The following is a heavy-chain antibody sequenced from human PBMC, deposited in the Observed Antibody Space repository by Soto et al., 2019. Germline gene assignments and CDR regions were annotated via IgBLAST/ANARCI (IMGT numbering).Heavy chain of an antibody. CDR1: DGYISSHY. CDR3: ARGRAINDWLSERLPYYYYYMDV. CDR2: IYYSGST. J-gene: IGHJ6*03. D-gene: IGHD3-9*01. V-gene: IGHV4-59*08. Sequence: PSETQSLTYPFADGYISSHYWIWIRQPPGKGLEWIGYIYYSGSTNYNPSLKSRVTISVDTSKNQFSLKLSSVTAADTAVYYCARGRAINDWLSERLPYYYYYMDVWGKGTTVTVSS.